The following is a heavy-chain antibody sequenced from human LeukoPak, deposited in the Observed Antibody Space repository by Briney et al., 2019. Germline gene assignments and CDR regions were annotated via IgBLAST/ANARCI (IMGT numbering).Heavy chain of an antibody. V-gene: IGHV3-23*01. J-gene: IGHJ4*02. D-gene: IGHD2-15*01. CDR2: LNAGGGST. Sequence: GGSLRLSCAGSGFTFRNYAMSWVRQAPGKGLEWVSALNAGGGSTHYADSVKGRFTISRDNSKNTLYLQMNSLGVEDTAVYYCATPIRDRYCSGGSCYSPFDFWGQGTLVTVSS. CDR1: GFTFRNYA. CDR3: ATPIRDRYCSGGSCYSPFDF.